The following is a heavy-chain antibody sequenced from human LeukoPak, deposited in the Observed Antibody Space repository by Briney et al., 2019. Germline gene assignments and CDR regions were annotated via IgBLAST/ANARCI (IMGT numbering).Heavy chain of an antibody. V-gene: IGHV3-33*01. J-gene: IGHJ4*02. Sequence: RRSLRLSCAASGFTFSTYGMHWVRQAPGKGLEWVAVIWNDGSQKYFADSVKGRFTISRDNSKNTLYLQMNSLRPEDTAVYYCARDKGPYYFDQWGQGTLLTVSS. CDR2: IWNDGSQK. CDR3: ARDKGPYYFDQ. CDR1: GFTFSTYG.